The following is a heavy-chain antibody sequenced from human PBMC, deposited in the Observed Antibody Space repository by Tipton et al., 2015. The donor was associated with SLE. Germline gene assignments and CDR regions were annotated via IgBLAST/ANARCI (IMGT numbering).Heavy chain of an antibody. Sequence: TLSLTCTVSGGSISSSSYYWSWIRQPAGKGLEWIGRIYTSGSNNYNPSLKSRVTMSVDTSKNQFSLKLSSVTAADTAVYYCAREEVGATYNWFDPWGQGTLVTVSS. CDR1: GGSISSSSYY. CDR2: IYTSGSN. V-gene: IGHV4-61*02. D-gene: IGHD1-26*01. J-gene: IGHJ5*02. CDR3: AREEVGATYNWFDP.